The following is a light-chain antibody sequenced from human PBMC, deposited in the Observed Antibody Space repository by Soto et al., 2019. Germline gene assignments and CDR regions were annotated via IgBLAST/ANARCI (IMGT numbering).Light chain of an antibody. CDR2: AAS. CDR1: QTIVTY. CDR3: QQSYNAPRT. Sequence: DIQMTQSPSSLSASVGDRVTITCRASQTIVTYLNWYQQKPGNAPKLLIYAASNLQNGVPSRFSGSGSGTDFTLTISSLQPEDVATYYCQQSYNAPRTFGQGTKVDNK. V-gene: IGKV1-39*01. J-gene: IGKJ1*01.